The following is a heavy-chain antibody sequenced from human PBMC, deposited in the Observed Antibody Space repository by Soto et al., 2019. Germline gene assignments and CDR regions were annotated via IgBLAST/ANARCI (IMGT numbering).Heavy chain of an antibody. CDR3: STTGGY. D-gene: IGHD3-22*01. J-gene: IGHJ4*02. CDR1: RITIIGYW. CDR2: IRQDGGQM. Sequence: EVQLEQSGGGLVQPGGSLRLSCVASRITIIGYWMSWVRQAPGRGLEWVATIRQDGGQMYYVGSVKGRFTISRYRAKNSLYLQMNRLTVEDTALYYCSTTGGYWGKGILVTVSS. V-gene: IGHV3-7*05.